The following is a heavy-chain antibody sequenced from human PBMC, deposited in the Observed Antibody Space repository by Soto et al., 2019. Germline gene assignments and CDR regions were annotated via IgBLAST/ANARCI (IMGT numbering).Heavy chain of an antibody. J-gene: IGHJ1*01. V-gene: IGHV3-21*01. CDR3: ASDLDMWIS. CDR2: VTKDSSDK. Sequence: EVQLVESGGGLVKPGGSLRLSCAASGFTFSNYSMIWVRQAPGKGLEWVSTVTKDSSDKYYIDSGKGRFTISRYNAQNSLDMQVKRLRDEHTGGYYGASDLDMWISWGHGALVT. D-gene: IGHD2-2*03. CDR1: GFTFSNYS.